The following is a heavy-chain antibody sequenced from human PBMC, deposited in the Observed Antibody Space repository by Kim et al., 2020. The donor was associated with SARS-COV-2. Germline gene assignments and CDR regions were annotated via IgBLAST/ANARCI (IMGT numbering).Heavy chain of an antibody. Sequence: TNYNPSLKSRVTISVDTSKNQFSLYLSSVTAADTAVYYCARVGLWFGIDYWGQGTLVTVSS. CDR2: T. J-gene: IGHJ4*02. CDR3: ARVGLWFGIDY. D-gene: IGHD3-10*01. V-gene: IGHV4-59*01.